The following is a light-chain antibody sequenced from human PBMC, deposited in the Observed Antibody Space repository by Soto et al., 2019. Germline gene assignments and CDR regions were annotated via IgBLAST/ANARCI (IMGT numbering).Light chain of an antibody. CDR2: TTN. CDR3: AAWDDSLNGHV. Sequence: QPALTQPHSASETPGQRGTISCSRRSSNIGTSSVHWFQQLPGTAPTLLISTTNQRPSGVPERFSGSKSGTSASLAISGLQSEDEADYYCAAWDDSLNGHVFGNGTKVTVL. J-gene: IGLJ1*01. V-gene: IGLV1-44*01. CDR1: SSNIGTSS.